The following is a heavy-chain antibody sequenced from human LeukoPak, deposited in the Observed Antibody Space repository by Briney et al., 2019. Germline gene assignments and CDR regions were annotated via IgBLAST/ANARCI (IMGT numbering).Heavy chain of an antibody. CDR3: AKDAAANVDYPYYFDY. CDR1: G. CDR2: IRGSGVTT. D-gene: IGHD4-11*01. J-gene: IGHJ4*02. Sequence: GMSWVRQAPGKGLEWVSAIRGSGVTTYYADSVKGRFTISRDNSRTTLYLLMYSLRAEDTAVYYCAKDAAANVDYPYYFDYWGQGALVTVSS. V-gene: IGHV3-23*01.